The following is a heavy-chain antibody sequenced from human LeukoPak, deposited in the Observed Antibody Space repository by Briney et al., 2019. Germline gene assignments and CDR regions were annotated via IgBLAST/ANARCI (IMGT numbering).Heavy chain of an antibody. V-gene: IGHV3-15*01. CDR3: TTFALDYGDYSFDY. CDR2: IKSKTNGETT. Sequence: NPSETLSLTCAVYGGSFSGYYWSWIRQPPGKGLEWVGHIKSKTNGETTDYPAPVKGRFTISRDDSKNTLYLQMNSLKTEDTAIYYCTTFALDYGDYSFDYWGQGTLVTVSS. J-gene: IGHJ4*02. D-gene: IGHD4-17*01. CDR1: GGSFSGYY.